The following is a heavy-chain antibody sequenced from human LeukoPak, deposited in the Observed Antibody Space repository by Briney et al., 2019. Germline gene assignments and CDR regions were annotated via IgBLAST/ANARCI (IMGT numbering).Heavy chain of an antibody. CDR3: ATIAAAGTEVY. D-gene: IGHD6-13*01. Sequence: GRPLRLSCAASGFTFSSYGMHWVRQAPGKGLEWVAVISYDGSNKYYADSVKGRFTISRDNSKNTLYLQMNSLRAEDTAVYYCATIAAAGTEVYWGQGTLVTVSS. CDR2: ISYDGSNK. J-gene: IGHJ4*02. V-gene: IGHV3-30*03. CDR1: GFTFSSYG.